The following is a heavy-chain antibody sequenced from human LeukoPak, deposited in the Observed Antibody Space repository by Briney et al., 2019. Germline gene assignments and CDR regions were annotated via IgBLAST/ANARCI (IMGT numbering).Heavy chain of an antibody. CDR3: ASITPAGYSSSWYPESFDY. CDR2: INPNSGGT. J-gene: IGHJ4*02. CDR1: GYTFTGYY. D-gene: IGHD6-13*01. Sequence: GASVKVSCKASGYTFTGYYMHWVRQAPGQGLEWMGRINPNSGGTNYAQKFQGRVTMTRDTSISTAYMELSRLRSDDTAVYYCASITPAGYSSSWYPESFDYWGQGTLVTVSS. V-gene: IGHV1-2*06.